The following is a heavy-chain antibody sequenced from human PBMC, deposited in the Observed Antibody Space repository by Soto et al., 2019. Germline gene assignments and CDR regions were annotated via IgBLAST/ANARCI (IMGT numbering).Heavy chain of an antibody. CDR1: GFTFSSYS. J-gene: IGHJ4*02. CDR3: AKVSLAGRYFDY. Sequence: QVQLVESGGGVVQPGRSLRLSCAASGFTFSSYSMHWVRQAPGKGLEWVAVISYDGSNKYYADSVKGRFTISRDNSKNTLYLQMNSLRAEDTAVYYCAKVSLAGRYFDYWGQGTLVTVSS. CDR2: ISYDGSNK. V-gene: IGHV3-30*18.